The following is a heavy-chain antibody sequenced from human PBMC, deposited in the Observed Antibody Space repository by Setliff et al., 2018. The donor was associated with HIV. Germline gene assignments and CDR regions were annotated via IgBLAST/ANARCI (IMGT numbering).Heavy chain of an antibody. Sequence: SETLSLTCTVSGGSFSNYYWSWIRQPPGKGLEWIASIQYSDSSHYNPSLQSRVTISVDTSTKQFSLYLSSVNETDTAVYYCARSGYTSGFYWVFGAFGVWGQGKMVTVSS. CDR2: IQYSDSS. CDR1: GGSFSNYY. V-gene: IGHV4-59*01. CDR3: ARSGYTSGFYWVFGAFGV. J-gene: IGHJ3*01. D-gene: IGHD3-22*01.